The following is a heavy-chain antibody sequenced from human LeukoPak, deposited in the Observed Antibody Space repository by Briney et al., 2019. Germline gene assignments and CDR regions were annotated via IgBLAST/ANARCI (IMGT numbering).Heavy chain of an antibody. Sequence: GGSLRLSCEASGFTFSSYAMSWVRQAPGKGLEWVSTISGSGGSTYYADSVKGRFTISRDNSKNTLYLQMNSLRAEDTAIYYCANVRGYSYGSFDYWGQGTLVTVSS. D-gene: IGHD5-18*01. J-gene: IGHJ4*02. CDR2: ISGSGGST. V-gene: IGHV3-23*01. CDR1: GFTFSSYA. CDR3: ANVRGYSYGSFDY.